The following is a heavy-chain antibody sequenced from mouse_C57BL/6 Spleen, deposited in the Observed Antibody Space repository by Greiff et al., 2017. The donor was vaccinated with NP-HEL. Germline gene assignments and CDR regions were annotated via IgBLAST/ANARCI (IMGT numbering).Heavy chain of an antibody. CDR1: GFTFSSYG. Sequence: EVHLVESGGDLVKPGGSLKLSCAASGFTFSSYGMSWVRQTPDKRLEWVATISSGGSYTYYPDSVKGRFTISRDNAKNTLYLQMSSLKSEDTAMYYCARGRTGGYFDVWGTGTTVTVSS. V-gene: IGHV5-6*01. CDR2: ISSGGSYT. CDR3: ARGRTGGYFDV. J-gene: IGHJ1*03.